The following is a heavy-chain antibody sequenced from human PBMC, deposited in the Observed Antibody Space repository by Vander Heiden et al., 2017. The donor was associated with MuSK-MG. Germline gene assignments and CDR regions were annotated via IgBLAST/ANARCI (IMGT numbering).Heavy chain of an antibody. CDR2: IIPIFGTA. CDR1: GGTFSSYA. Sequence: QVQLVQSGAEVKKPGSSVKVSCKASGGTFSSYAISWVRQAPGQGLEWMGGIIPIFGTANYAQKFQGRVTITADKSTSTAYMELSSLRSEDTAVYYCAREAFPPFIGGVPAWYFDLWGRGTLVTVSS. CDR3: AREAFPPFIGGVPAWYFDL. V-gene: IGHV1-69*06. J-gene: IGHJ2*01. D-gene: IGHD2-2*01.